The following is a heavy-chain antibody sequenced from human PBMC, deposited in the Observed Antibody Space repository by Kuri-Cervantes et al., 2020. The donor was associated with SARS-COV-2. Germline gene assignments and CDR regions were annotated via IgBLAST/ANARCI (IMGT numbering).Heavy chain of an antibody. J-gene: IGHJ5*02. Sequence: GGSLRLSCKASGYTFTSYGISWVRQAPGQGLEWMGWISAYNGNTNYAQKLQGRVTMTTDTSTSTAYMELRSLRSDDTAVYYCARDPLVVVPAAIEFDPWGQGTLVTVSS. D-gene: IGHD2-2*01. V-gene: IGHV1-18*01. CDR1: GYTFTSYG. CDR3: ARDPLVVVPAAIEFDP. CDR2: ISAYNGNT.